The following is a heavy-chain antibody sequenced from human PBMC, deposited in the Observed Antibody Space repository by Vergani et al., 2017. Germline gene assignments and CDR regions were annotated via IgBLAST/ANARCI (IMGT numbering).Heavy chain of an antibody. D-gene: IGHD5-12*01. CDR2: ISSSGSTI. Sequence: EVQLVESGGGLVQPGGSLRLSCAASGFTFSSYEMNWVRQAPGKGLEWVSYISSSGSTIYYADSVKGRFTISRDNAKNSLYLQMNSLRAEDTAVYYCARVKADIVATISGYPRRYYYMDVWGKGTTVTVSS. CDR3: ARVKADIVATISGYPRRYYYMDV. CDR1: GFTFSSYE. J-gene: IGHJ6*03. V-gene: IGHV3-48*03.